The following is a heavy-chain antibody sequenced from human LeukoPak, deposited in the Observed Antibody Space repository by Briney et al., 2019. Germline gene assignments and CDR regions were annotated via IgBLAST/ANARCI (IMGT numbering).Heavy chain of an antibody. CDR2: IYYSGNI. J-gene: IGHJ4*02. CDR3: ARGLTVGWAAVFDY. V-gene: IGHV4-39*07. D-gene: IGHD1-26*01. CDR1: GDSITGGSFY. Sequence: SETLSVKCTVSGDSITGGSFYWGWIRHSPGKGLEWIGSIYYSGNIYNNPSLKSRVTVSIDTSQNRFSLKLKSVTAADTAVYYCARGLTVGWAAVFDYWGQGTLVTVSS.